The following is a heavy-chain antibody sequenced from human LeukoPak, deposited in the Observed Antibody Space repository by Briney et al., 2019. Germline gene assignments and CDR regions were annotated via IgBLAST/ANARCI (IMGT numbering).Heavy chain of an antibody. D-gene: IGHD4-23*01. CDR3: ARLMTTVALFDY. Sequence: SETLSLTCTVSGGSISSHYWSWIRQPPGKGLEWIGSIYYSGSTYYNPSLKSRVTISVDTSKNQFSLKLSSVTAADTAVYYCARLMTTVALFDYWGQGTLVTVSS. CDR1: GGSISSHY. J-gene: IGHJ4*02. CDR2: IYYSGST. V-gene: IGHV4-59*05.